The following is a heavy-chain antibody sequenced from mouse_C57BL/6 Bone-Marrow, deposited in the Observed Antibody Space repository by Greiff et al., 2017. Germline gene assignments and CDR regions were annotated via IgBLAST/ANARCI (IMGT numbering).Heavy chain of an antibody. CDR1: GFSFNTYA. J-gene: IGHJ4*01. Sequence: EVKLVESGGGLVQPKGSLKLSCAASGFSFNTYAMNWVRQAPGKGLEWVARIRSKSNNYATYYADSVKDRFTISRDDSESMLYLQMNNLKTEDTAMYYCGRNEGYAMDYWGQGTSVTVSS. V-gene: IGHV10-1*01. CDR3: GRNEGYAMDY. CDR2: IRSKSNNYAT.